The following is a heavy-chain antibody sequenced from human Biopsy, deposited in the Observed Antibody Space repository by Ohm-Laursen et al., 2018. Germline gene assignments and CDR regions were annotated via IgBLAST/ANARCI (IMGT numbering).Heavy chain of an antibody. D-gene: IGHD2-2*01. CDR1: GYTLTELS. V-gene: IGHV1-24*01. J-gene: IGHJ3*02. CDR3: ARGGTLVVVPTAVLHSFDI. Sequence: GASVKVSCKVSGYTLTELSIHWVRQTGGKGLEWMGGFDREERKTVYAEKFQGRVTMTEDTSTDTVYMEVTSLRSDDTAVYYCARGGTLVVVPTAVLHSFDIWGQGTMVTVSS. CDR2: FDREERKT.